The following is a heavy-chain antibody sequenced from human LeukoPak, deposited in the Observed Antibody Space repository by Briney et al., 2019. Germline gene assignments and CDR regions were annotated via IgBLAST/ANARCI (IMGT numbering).Heavy chain of an antibody. Sequence: SETLSLTCTVSGGSISSGSYYWSWIRQPAGKGLEWIGRIYTSGSTNYNPSLKSRVTISVDTSKNQFSLKLSSVTAADTAVYYCARIGGSGSLRGWFDPWGQGTLVTVSS. V-gene: IGHV4-61*02. CDR1: GGSISSGSYY. CDR2: IYTSGST. CDR3: ARIGGSGSLRGWFDP. J-gene: IGHJ5*02. D-gene: IGHD3-10*01.